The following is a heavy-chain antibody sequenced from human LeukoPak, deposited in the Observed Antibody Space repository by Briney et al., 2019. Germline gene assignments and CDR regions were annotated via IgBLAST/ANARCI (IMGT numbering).Heavy chain of an antibody. D-gene: IGHD5-12*01. J-gene: IGHJ4*02. CDR2: INWNGGST. CDR3: ARAPGGYDFYRAAEFDY. Sequence: GGSLRLSCAASGFTFDDYDMSWVRRAPGGGGVWVSGINWNGGSTGYADSVKGRFTISRDNAKNSLYLQMNSLRAEDTALYYCARAPGGYDFYRAAEFDYWGQGTLVTVSS. V-gene: IGHV3-20*04. CDR1: GFTFDDYD.